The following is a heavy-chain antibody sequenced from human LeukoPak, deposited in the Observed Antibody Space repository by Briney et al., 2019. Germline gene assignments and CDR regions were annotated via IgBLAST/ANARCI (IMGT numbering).Heavy chain of an antibody. Sequence: SETLSLTCAVYGGSFSGYYWSWIRQPPGKGLEWIGEINHSGSTNYNPSLKSRVTISVDTSKNQFSLQLSSVNPEDTAVYYCARLGSGSNYWGQGTLVTVSS. D-gene: IGHD3-10*01. J-gene: IGHJ4*02. CDR2: INHSGST. CDR1: GGSFSGYY. V-gene: IGHV4-34*01. CDR3: ARLGSGSNY.